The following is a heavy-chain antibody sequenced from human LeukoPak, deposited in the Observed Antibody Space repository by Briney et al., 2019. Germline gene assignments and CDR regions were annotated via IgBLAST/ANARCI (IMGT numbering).Heavy chain of an antibody. CDR2: IYSGGTT. D-gene: IGHD3-3*01. CDR1: GFTVSSNY. V-gene: IGHV3-53*01. J-gene: IGHJ4*02. Sequence: GGSLRLSCAASGFTVSSNYMSWVRQAPGKGLEWVSIIYSGGTTYYADSVKGRFTISRDNSKNTLYLQMNSLRAEDTAVYYCAKRITIFGVDLDYWGQGTLVTVSS. CDR3: AKRITIFGVDLDY.